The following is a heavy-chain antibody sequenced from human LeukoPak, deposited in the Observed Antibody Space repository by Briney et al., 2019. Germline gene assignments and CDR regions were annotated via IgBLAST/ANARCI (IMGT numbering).Heavy chain of an antibody. D-gene: IGHD6-13*01. J-gene: IGHJ4*02. V-gene: IGHV1-69*05. CDR3: ARTYLAAAGTKQWLVPPSY. CDR1: GGTFSSYA. Sequence: ASVKVPCKASGGTFSSYAISWVRQAPGQGLEWMGRIIPIFGTANYAQKFQGRVTITTDESTSTAYMELSSLRSEDTAVYYCARTYLAAAGTKQWLVPPSYWGQGTLVTVSS. CDR2: IIPIFGTA.